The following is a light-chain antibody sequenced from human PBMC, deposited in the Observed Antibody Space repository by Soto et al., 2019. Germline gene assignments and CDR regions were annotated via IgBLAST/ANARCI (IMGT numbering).Light chain of an antibody. Sequence: QSVLTQPPSASGTPGQRVTIFCSGSNSNIGRNTVNWYQQLPGAAPSLLIYSNNQRPSGVPDRFSGSKSGTSASLAISGLQSEDEADYYCAAWDESPNVPVFGGGTKLTVL. V-gene: IGLV1-44*01. CDR3: AAWDESPNVPV. J-gene: IGLJ3*02. CDR1: NSNIGRNT. CDR2: SNN.